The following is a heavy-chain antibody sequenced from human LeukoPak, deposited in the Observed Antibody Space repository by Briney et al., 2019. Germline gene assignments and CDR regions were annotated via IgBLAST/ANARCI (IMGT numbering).Heavy chain of an antibody. D-gene: IGHD4-23*01. CDR2: ISSSSSTI. V-gene: IGHV3-48*04. Sequence: GGSLRLSCAASGFTFSSYSMNWVRQAPGKGLEWVSYISSSSSTIYYADSVKGRFTISRDNAKNSLYLQMNSLRAEDTAVYYCARDNGDYGGNPNEYWGQGTLVTVSS. CDR1: GFTFSSYS. J-gene: IGHJ4*02. CDR3: ARDNGDYGGNPNEY.